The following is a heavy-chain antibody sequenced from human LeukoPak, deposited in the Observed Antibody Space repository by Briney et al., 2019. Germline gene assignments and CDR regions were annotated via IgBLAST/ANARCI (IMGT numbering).Heavy chain of an antibody. Sequence: PGGSLRLSCAASGFTFSSYSTYWVRQAPGKGLEWVSSISSSSSYIYYADSVKGRFTISRDNAKNSLYLQMNSLRAEDTAVYYCARGEGYGDVDFFDYWGQGTLVTVSS. D-gene: IGHD4-17*01. CDR3: ARGEGYGDVDFFDY. CDR2: ISSSSSYI. J-gene: IGHJ4*02. CDR1: GFTFSSYS. V-gene: IGHV3-21*01.